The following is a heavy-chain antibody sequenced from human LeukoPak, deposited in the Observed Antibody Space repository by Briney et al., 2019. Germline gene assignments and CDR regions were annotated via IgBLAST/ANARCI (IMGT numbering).Heavy chain of an antibody. Sequence: GRSLRLSCAASGFTFDDYAMHWVRQAPGKGLEWVSGISWNSCSIGYADSVKGRFTISRDNSKNTLYLQMNSLRAEDTAVYYCAKDRGAVAGTRFDYWGQGTLVTVFS. CDR1: GFTFDDYA. CDR2: ISWNSCSI. J-gene: IGHJ4*02. V-gene: IGHV3-9*01. D-gene: IGHD6-19*01. CDR3: AKDRGAVAGTRFDY.